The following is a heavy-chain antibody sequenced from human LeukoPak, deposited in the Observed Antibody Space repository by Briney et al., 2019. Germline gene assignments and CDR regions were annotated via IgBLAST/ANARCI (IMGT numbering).Heavy chain of an antibody. CDR3: GGGLGYCSSTRCPPDS. CDR2: IDYSGTT. J-gene: IGHJ5*01. Sequence: SETLSLTCTVSGVSITGNDQFWSWIRQPPGKGLEWIGYIDYSGTTYYNPSLKGRVNMSRDTSKNQFSLNLNSVTAADTAFYYCGGGLGYCSSTRCPPDSWGQGTLITVSS. D-gene: IGHD2-2*01. CDR1: GVSITGNDQF. V-gene: IGHV4-30-4*01.